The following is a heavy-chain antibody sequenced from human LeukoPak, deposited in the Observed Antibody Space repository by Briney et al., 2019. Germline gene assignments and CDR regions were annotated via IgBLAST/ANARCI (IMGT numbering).Heavy chain of an antibody. V-gene: IGHV3-33*06. CDR1: GFTFSTYG. CDR2: IWYDGTYK. J-gene: IGHJ4*02. Sequence: GRSLRLSCAASGFTFSTYGMHWVRQAPGKGLEWVAVIWYDGTYKYYADSVKGRFTISRDTSKNTLYLQMNSLRAEDTAVYYCAKDPSWEYWGQGTLVTVSS. D-gene: IGHD1-26*01. CDR3: AKDPSWEY.